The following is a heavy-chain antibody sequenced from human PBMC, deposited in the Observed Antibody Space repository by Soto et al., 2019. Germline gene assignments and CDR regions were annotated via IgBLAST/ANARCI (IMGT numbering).Heavy chain of an antibody. CDR2: IIPIFGTA. CDR1: GGTFSSYA. V-gene: IGHV1-69*06. CDR3: ARKPYYYDSSGYPLYYYYGMDV. J-gene: IGHJ6*02. D-gene: IGHD3-22*01. Sequence: ASVKVSCKASGGTFSSYAISWVRQAPGQGLEWMGGIIPIFGTANYAQKFQGRVTITADKSTSTAYMELSSLRSEDTAVYYCARKPYYYDSSGYPLYYYYGMDVWGQGTTVNVS.